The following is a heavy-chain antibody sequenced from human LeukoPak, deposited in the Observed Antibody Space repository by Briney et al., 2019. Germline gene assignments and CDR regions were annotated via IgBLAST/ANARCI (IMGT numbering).Heavy chain of an antibody. V-gene: IGHV3-23*01. CDR1: SGFA. CDR3: AKGHRSSSSFFDS. D-gene: IGHD6-19*01. CDR2: INGRGDDT. J-gene: IGHJ4*02. Sequence: PGGSLRLSCAAFSGFAMSWVRQAPGRGLEWVSAINGRGDDTYYPDSVKGRFTISRDNSNNTPYLQMNSLRAEDTAVYYCAKGHRSSSSFFDSWGQGILVTVSS.